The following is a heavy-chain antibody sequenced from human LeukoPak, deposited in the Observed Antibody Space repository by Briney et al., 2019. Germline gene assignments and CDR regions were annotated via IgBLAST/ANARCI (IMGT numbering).Heavy chain of an antibody. J-gene: IGHJ6*03. CDR3: ARGRGGCCSGGSCYDAYYYYMDV. D-gene: IGHD2-15*01. CDR1: GGSISSSSYY. V-gene: IGHV4-39*07. Sequence: SETLPLTCTVSGGSISSSSYYWGWIRQPPGKGLEWIGSIYYSGSTYYNPSLKSRVTISVDTSKNQFSLKLSSVTAADTAVYYCARGRGGCCSGGSCYDAYYYYMDVWGKGTTVTVSS. CDR2: IYYSGST.